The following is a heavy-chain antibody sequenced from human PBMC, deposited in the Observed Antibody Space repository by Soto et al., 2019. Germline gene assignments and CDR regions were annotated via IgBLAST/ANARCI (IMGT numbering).Heavy chain of an antibody. CDR3: AREDYYDSSGYLPVRYYFGMDV. J-gene: IGHJ6*02. V-gene: IGHV1-18*01. CDR2: IGAYNGHT. D-gene: IGHD3-22*01. CDR1: GYTFTNSG. Sequence: ASVKVSCKASGYTFTNSGISWVRQAPGQGLEWMGWIGAYNGHTKYAQRLQGRVTMTTDTSTSTAYMELRSLKSDDTAVYYCAREDYYDSSGYLPVRYYFGMDVWGQGTTVTVSS.